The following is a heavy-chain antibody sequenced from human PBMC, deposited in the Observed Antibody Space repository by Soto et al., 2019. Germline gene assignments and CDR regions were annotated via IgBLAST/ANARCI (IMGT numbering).Heavy chain of an antibody. CDR2: VSGSGGST. CDR3: AKDTNAVAGTLFDY. J-gene: IGHJ4*02. V-gene: IGHV3-23*01. CDR1: GFTFSNYA. D-gene: IGHD6-19*01. Sequence: PGGSLRLSCAASGFTFSNYAMTWVRQAPGKGLEWVSTVSGSGGSTYYADSVKGRFTISRDNSKNTLYPQMNSLRAEDTAVYYCAKDTNAVAGTLFDYWGQGTLVTVSS.